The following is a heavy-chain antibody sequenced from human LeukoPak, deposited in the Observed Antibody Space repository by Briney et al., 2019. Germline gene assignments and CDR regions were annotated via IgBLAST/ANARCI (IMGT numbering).Heavy chain of an antibody. CDR3: ARLRYDSSGYDY. V-gene: IGHV5-10-1*01. D-gene: IGHD3-22*01. J-gene: IGHJ4*02. Sequence: GESLKISCKGSGYSFTNYWISWVRQMPGKGLEWMGRIDPSDSYTKYSPSFQGHVTISVDKSISTAYLQWNSLKASDSAMYYCARLRYDSSGYDYRGQGTLVTVSS. CDR2: IDPSDSYT. CDR1: GYSFTNYW.